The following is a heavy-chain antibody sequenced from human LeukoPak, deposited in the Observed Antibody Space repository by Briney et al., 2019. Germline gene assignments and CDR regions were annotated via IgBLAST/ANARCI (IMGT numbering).Heavy chain of an antibody. J-gene: IGHJ4*02. CDR1: GYTFTGYY. V-gene: IGHV1-2*02. Sequence: ASVKVSCKASGYTFTGYYMHWVRQAPGQGLEWMGWINPNSGGTNYAQKFQGRVTMTRDTSISTAYMELSKLRSDDTAVYYCASEYCSGGSCFGFDYWGQGTLVTVSS. D-gene: IGHD2-15*01. CDR3: ASEYCSGGSCFGFDY. CDR2: INPNSGGT.